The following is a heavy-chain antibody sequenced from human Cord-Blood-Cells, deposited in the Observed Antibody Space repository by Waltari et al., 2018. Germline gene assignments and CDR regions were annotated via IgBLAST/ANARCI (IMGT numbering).Heavy chain of an antibody. CDR1: GFTFSSYA. J-gene: IGHJ4*02. Sequence: EVQLLESGGGLVQPGGSLRLSCAASGFTFSSYAMSWVRQAPGKGLEWVSAISGSGGSTYHADSVNGRFTISRDNSKNTLYLQMNSLRAEDTAVYYCAKKGGIAAAGTPFDYWGQGTLVTVSS. D-gene: IGHD6-13*01. V-gene: IGHV3-23*01. CDR3: AKKGGIAAAGTPFDY. CDR2: ISGSGGST.